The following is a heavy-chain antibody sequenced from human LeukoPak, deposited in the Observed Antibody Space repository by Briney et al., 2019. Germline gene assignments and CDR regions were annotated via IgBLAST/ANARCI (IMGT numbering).Heavy chain of an antibody. CDR3: ARDFSYGSGFDY. CDR1: GFSISSYA. J-gene: IGHJ4*02. CDR2: ISNGGSI. Sequence: GGSLRLSCAASGFSISSYALHWVRQAPGKGLQYVSGISNGGSIDYANSVKGRFTISRDDSKNTLYLQMGSLRPEDMAVYYCARDFSYGSGFDYWGQGILVAVSS. V-gene: IGHV3-64*01. D-gene: IGHD5-18*01.